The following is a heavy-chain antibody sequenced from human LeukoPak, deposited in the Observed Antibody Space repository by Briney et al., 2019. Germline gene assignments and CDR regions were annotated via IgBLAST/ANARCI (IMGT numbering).Heavy chain of an antibody. D-gene: IGHD3-3*01. J-gene: IGHJ6*02. CDR3: ARSHETYYDFWSGSDYYGMDV. Sequence: GGSLRLSCAASGFTFSSYAMSWVRQAPGKGLEWVSSISSSSSYIYYADSVKGRFTISRDNAKNSLYLQMNSLRAEDTAVYYCARSHETYYDFWSGSDYYGMDVWGQGTTVTVSS. CDR2: ISSSSSYI. CDR1: GFTFSSYA. V-gene: IGHV3-21*01.